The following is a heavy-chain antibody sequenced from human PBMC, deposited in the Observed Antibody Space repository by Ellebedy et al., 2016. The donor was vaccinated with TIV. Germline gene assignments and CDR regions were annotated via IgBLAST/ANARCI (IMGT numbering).Heavy chain of an antibody. V-gene: IGHV4-39*01. CDR3: AKHRPPGFDP. CDR2: INHSGST. CDR1: GGSISSSSYY. J-gene: IGHJ5*02. Sequence: SETLSLTXTVSGGSISSSSYYWSWIRQPPGKGLEWIGEINHSGSTNYNPSLKSRVTISVDTSKNQISLKLNSMTAADTAVYYCAKHRPPGFDPWGQGTLVTVSS.